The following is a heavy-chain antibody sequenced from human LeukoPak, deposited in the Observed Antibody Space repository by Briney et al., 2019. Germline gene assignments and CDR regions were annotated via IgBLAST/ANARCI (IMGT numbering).Heavy chain of an antibody. CDR1: GGTFSSYA. J-gene: IGHJ4*02. V-gene: IGHV1-8*02. Sequence: ASVKVSCKASGGTFSSYAISWVRQAPGQGLEWMGWMNPNSGNTGYAQKFRGRVTMTRNTSISTAYMELSSLRSEDTAVYYCVRGTSWYGNLFDYWGQGTLVTVSS. D-gene: IGHD6-13*01. CDR3: VRGTSWYGNLFDY. CDR2: MNPNSGNT.